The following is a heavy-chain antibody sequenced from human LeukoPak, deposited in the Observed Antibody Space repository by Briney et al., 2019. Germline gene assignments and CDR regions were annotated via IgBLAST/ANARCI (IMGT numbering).Heavy chain of an antibody. Sequence: GGSLRLSCAASGFTFSSYSMNWVRQAPGKGLEWVSSISTSSSYVYYADSVKGRFTISRGNAKNSLYLQMNCLRAEDTAVYYCARGSEWELLSCDFWGQGTVVTVSS. CDR2: ISTSSSYV. J-gene: IGHJ4*02. V-gene: IGHV3-21*01. CDR1: GFTFSSYS. D-gene: IGHD1-26*01. CDR3: ARGSEWELLSCDF.